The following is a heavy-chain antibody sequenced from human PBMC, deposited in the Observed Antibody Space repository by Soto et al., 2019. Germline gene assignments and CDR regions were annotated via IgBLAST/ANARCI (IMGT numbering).Heavy chain of an antibody. V-gene: IGHV4-59*08. D-gene: IGHD1-1*01. J-gene: IGHJ4*02. CDR1: GGSISSYY. Sequence: SQTLSLTCTVSGGSISSYYWSWIRQPPGKGLEWIGYIYYSGSTNYNPSLKSRVTISVDTSKNQFSLKLSSVTAADTAVYYCARHHGILEADFDYWGQGTLVTVSS. CDR2: IYYSGST. CDR3: ARHHGILEADFDY.